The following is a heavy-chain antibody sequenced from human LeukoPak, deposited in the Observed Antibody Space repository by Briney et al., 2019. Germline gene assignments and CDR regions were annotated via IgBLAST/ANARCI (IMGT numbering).Heavy chain of an antibody. CDR3: AKGTGYNSGWYSV. V-gene: IGHV3-9*01. CDR1: GFTFDDYA. D-gene: IGHD6-19*01. CDR2: ISWNSDSI. Sequence: GGSLRLSCAASGFTFDDYAMHWVRQAPGKGLEWVSSISWNSDSIVYADSVKGRFTISRDNAKNSLYLEMNSLRPEDTALYYCAKGTGYNSGWYSVWGQGTLVTVSS. J-gene: IGHJ4*02.